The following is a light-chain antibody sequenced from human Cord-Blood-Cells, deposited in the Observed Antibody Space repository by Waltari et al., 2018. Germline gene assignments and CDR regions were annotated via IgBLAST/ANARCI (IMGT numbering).Light chain of an antibody. V-gene: IGLV2-14*01. CDR3: SSYTSSSTRV. J-gene: IGLJ3*02. CDR1: SSDVGGYNY. CDR2: DVS. Sequence: QSALTQPASVSGSPGPSITISCTGTSSDVGGYNYVPWYQQHPGKAPKLMNYDVSNRPSGVSNRFSGSKSGNTASLTISGLQAEDEADYYCSSYTSSSTRVFGGGTKLTVL.